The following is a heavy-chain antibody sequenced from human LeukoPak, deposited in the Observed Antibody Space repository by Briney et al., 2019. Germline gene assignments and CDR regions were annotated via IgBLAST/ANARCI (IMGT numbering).Heavy chain of an antibody. J-gene: IGHJ5*02. V-gene: IGHV4-59*11. CDR1: GGSISSHY. Sequence: PSETLSLTCTVSGGSISSHYWSWIRQPPGKGLEWIGYIYYSGSTNYNPSLKSRVTISVDTSKNQFSLKLSSVTAADTAVYYCARARYSSSLNWFDPWGQGTLVTVSS. D-gene: IGHD6-13*01. CDR3: ARARYSSSLNWFDP. CDR2: IYYSGST.